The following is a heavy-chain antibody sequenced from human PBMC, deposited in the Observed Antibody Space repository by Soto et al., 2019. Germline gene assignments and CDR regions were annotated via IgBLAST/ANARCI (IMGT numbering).Heavy chain of an antibody. CDR1: GGTFSSYA. CDR3: ARARTVVTSIRDAFDI. D-gene: IGHD2-15*01. J-gene: IGHJ3*02. Sequence: ASVKVSCKASGGTFSSYAISWVRQAPGQGLEWMGGIIPIFGTANYAQKFQGRVTITADESTSTAYMELSSLRSEDTAVYYCARARTVVTSIRDAFDIWGQGTMVTVSS. CDR2: IIPIFGTA. V-gene: IGHV1-69*13.